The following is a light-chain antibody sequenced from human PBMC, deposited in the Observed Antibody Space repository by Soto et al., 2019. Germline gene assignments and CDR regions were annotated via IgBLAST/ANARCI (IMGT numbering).Light chain of an antibody. V-gene: IGLV2-11*01. CDR1: SSDVGLNDY. J-gene: IGLJ1*01. Sequence: QSALTQPRSVSGSPGQSVTISCTGTSSDVGLNDYVSWYHQHPGKAPKLLIYDVTKRPSGVPDRFSGSKSGTTASLTISGLRAEDEGDYYCCSSSGRYTYVFGTGTKLTVL. CDR2: DVT. CDR3: CSSSGRYTYV.